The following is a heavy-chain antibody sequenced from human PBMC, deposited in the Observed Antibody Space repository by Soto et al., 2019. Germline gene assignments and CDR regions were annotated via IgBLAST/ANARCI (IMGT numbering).Heavy chain of an antibody. J-gene: IGHJ4*02. CDR3: ARVTRGTRGKTYYDFWSGYYDY. Sequence: SVKVSCKASGGTFSSYAISWVRQAPGQGLEWVGGIIPISGTANYAQKFQGRVTITADESTSTAYMELSSLRSEDTAVYYCARVTRGTRGKTYYDFWSGYYDYWGQGTLVTVSS. CDR1: GGTFSSYA. CDR2: IIPISGTA. V-gene: IGHV1-69*13. D-gene: IGHD3-3*01.